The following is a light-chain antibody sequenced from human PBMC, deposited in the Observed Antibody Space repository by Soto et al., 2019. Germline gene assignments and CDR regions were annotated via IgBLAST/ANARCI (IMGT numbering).Light chain of an antibody. CDR3: AAWDDSLNGRL. J-gene: IGLJ2*01. V-gene: IGLV1-47*01. CDR2: KND. CDR1: SSNIGSNY. Sequence: QSVLTQPPSASGTPGQRVSISCSGSSSNIGSNYVYWYQQLPGTAPKLLISKNDQRPSGVPDRFSGSKSGTSASLAISGLQSEDEADYYCAAWDDSLNGRLFGGGTKLTVL.